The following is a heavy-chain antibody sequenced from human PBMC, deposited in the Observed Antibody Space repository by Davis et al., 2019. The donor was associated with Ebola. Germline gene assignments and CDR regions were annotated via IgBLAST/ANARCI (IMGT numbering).Heavy chain of an antibody. J-gene: IGHJ5*02. CDR1: GFTFSTYW. CDR3: LSWGSTGNH. D-gene: IGHD7-27*01. V-gene: IGHV3-7*01. CDR2: ISPDGSQK. Sequence: GESLKISCTASGFTFSTYWMSWVRRTPGKGLEWVAHISPDGSQKYYVDSTKGRFTISRDNAENSLYLQMNSLGAEDTAIYYCLSWGSTGNHWGQGTRVSVSS.